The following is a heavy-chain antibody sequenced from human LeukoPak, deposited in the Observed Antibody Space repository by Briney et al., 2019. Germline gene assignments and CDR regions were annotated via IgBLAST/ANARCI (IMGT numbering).Heavy chain of an antibody. D-gene: IGHD1-26*01. CDR3: VRDPVGGSTIFDC. Sequence: SQTLSLTCVISGDSVSSNSAAWNWIRQSPSRGLEWLGRTYYRSKCYYDYSVAVKSRVTINPDTSKNQFSLQLSSVTPEDTAVYYCVRDPVGGSTIFDCWGQGTLVTVSS. V-gene: IGHV6-1*01. J-gene: IGHJ4*02. CDR2: TYYRSKCYY. CDR1: GDSVSSNSAA.